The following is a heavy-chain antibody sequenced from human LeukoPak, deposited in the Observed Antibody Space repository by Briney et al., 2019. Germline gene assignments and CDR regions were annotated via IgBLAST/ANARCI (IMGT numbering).Heavy chain of an antibody. Sequence: SETLSLTCTVSGGSISSYYWSWIRQPPGKGLEWIGYIYYSGSTNYNPSLKSRVTISVDTSKNQFSLRLSSVTAADTAVYYCARVAVSAREYFDYWGQGTLVTVSS. J-gene: IGHJ4*02. CDR1: GGSISSYY. V-gene: IGHV4-59*01. CDR2: IYYSGST. CDR3: ARVAVSAREYFDY. D-gene: IGHD2-21*02.